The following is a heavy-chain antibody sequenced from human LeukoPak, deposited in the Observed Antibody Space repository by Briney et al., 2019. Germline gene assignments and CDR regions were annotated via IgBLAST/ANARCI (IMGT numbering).Heavy chain of an antibody. D-gene: IGHD1-1*01. V-gene: IGHV4-31*03. CDR1: GGSISSGGYY. Sequence: SETLSLTCTVSGGSISSGGYYWSWIRQHPGKGLEWIGYIYYSGSTYYNPSLKSRVTISVDTSKNQFSLKLSSVTAADTAVHYCARALEFTKLEFDPWGQGTLVTVSS. J-gene: IGHJ5*02. CDR3: ARALEFTKLEFDP. CDR2: IYYSGST.